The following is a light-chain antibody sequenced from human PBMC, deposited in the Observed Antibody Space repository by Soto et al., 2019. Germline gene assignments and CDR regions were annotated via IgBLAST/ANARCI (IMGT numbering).Light chain of an antibody. Sequence: YVLTQPPSVSVAPGQPARITCGGNKIGSKSVHWYQQKPGQAPKLVVYDDRDRPSGIPERFSGSNSGNTATLTISSVEACDEADYYCQVWDSSSGPLYVFGTGTKLTVL. V-gene: IGLV3-21*02. J-gene: IGLJ1*01. CDR1: KIGSKS. CDR2: DDR. CDR3: QVWDSSSGPLYV.